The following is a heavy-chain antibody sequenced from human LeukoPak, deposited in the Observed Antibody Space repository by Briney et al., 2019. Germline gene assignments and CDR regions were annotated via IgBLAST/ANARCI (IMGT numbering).Heavy chain of an antibody. CDR2: IIPIFGTA. CDR3: ASGRGIAARSYFDY. J-gene: IGHJ4*02. V-gene: IGHV1-69*05. CDR1: GGTFSSYA. Sequence: ASVKVSCKASGGTFSSYAISWVRQAPGQGLEWMGGIIPIFGTANYAQKFQGRVTITTDESTSTAYMELSSPRSEDTAVYYCASGRGIAARSYFDYWGQGTLVTVSS. D-gene: IGHD6-6*01.